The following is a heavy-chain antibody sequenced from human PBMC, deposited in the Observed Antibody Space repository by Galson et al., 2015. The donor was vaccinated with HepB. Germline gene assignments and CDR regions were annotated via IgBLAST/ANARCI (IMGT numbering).Heavy chain of an antibody. J-gene: IGHJ4*02. CDR2: ISGSGGST. Sequence: SLRLSCAASGFTFSSYAMSWVRQAPGKGLEWVSAISGSGGSTYYADSVKGRFTISRDNSKNTLYLQMNSLRAEDTAVYYCAIQYSSSWYYFDYWGQGTLVTVSS. D-gene: IGHD6-13*01. CDR3: AIQYSSSWYYFDY. V-gene: IGHV3-23*01. CDR1: GFTFSSYA.